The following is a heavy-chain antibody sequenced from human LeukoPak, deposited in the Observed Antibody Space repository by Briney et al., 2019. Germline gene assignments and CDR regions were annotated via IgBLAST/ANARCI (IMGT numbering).Heavy chain of an antibody. CDR3: AKALWGWNGGYYFDY. J-gene: IGHJ4*02. V-gene: IGHV3-30*02. CDR1: GFTFSSYA. D-gene: IGHD4/OR15-4a*01. Sequence: PGGSLRLSCAASGFTFSSYAMHWVRQAPGKGLEWVAFIRYDGSNKYYADSVKGRFTISRDNSKNTLYLQMNSLRAEDTAVYYCAKALWGWNGGYYFDYWGQGTLVTVSS. CDR2: IRYDGSNK.